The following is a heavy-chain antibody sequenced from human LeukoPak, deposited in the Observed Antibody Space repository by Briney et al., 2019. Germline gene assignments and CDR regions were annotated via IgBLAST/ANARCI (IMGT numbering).Heavy chain of an antibody. V-gene: IGHV1-3*01. D-gene: IGHD4-17*01. CDR1: GYTFTSYA. CDR3: ARLTVTPYYFDY. CDR2: INVGNGNT. Sequence: GASVKVSCKASGYTFTSYAMHWVRQAPGQSPEWMGWINVGNGNTKYSQKFQGRVTITRDTSASTAYMELSSLRSEDTAVYYCARLTVTPYYFDYWGQGTLVTVSS. J-gene: IGHJ4*02.